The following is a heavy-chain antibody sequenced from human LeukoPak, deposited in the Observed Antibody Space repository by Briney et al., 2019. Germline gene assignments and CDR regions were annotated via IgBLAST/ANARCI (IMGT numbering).Heavy chain of an antibody. CDR3: ARDGPRSGYDLGHFDN. J-gene: IGHJ4*02. Sequence: SETLSLTCAVYGGSFSGYYWSWIRQPPGKGLEWIGEINHSGSTNYNPSLKSRITMSVDTSKNQFSLKLSSVTAADTAVYYCARDGPRSGYDLGHFDNLGQGTLVTASS. CDR1: GGSFSGYY. CDR2: INHSGST. V-gene: IGHV4-34*10. D-gene: IGHD5-12*01.